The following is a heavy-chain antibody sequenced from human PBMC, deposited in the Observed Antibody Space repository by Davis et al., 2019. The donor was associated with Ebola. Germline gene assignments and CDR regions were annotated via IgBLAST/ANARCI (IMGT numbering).Heavy chain of an antibody. CDR1: GYTFTSYG. V-gene: IGHV1-18*01. CDR2: ISAYNGNT. Sequence: ASVKVSCKASGYTFTSYGISWVRQAPGQGLEWMGWISAYNGNTNYAQKLQGRVTMTTDTSTSTAYMELRSLRSDDTAVYYCARDRLYSGYDWVSGYFDYWGQGTLVTVSS. CDR3: ARDRLYSGYDWVSGYFDY. J-gene: IGHJ4*02. D-gene: IGHD5-12*01.